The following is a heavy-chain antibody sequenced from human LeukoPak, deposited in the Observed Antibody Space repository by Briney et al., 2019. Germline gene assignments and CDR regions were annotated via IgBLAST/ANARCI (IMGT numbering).Heavy chain of an antibody. J-gene: IGHJ4*02. CDR2: IKQDGSEK. D-gene: IGHD6-6*01. CDR3: ARESRIAARPVDY. CDR1: GFTFSSYW. Sequence: GGSLRLSCAASGFTFSSYWMSWVRQAPGKGLEWVANIKQDGSEKYYVDSVKGRFTISRDNAKNSLYLQMNSLRAEDTAVYYCARESRIAARPVDYWGQGTLVTVSS. V-gene: IGHV3-7*01.